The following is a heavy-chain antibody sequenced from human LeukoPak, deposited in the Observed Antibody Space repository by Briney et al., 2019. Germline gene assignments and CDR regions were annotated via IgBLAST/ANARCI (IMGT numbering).Heavy chain of an antibody. V-gene: IGHV3-7*01. J-gene: IGHJ4*02. Sequence: GGSLRLSCAASGFTFSSSWMSWVRQAPGKGLEWVANIIQDGSAQYYVDSVKGRFTISRDNADNSLYPQMNSPRAEDTAVYYCAIDLFSCSSTSCYVYWGRGTLVTVSS. CDR2: IIQDGSAQ. CDR1: GFTFSSSW. D-gene: IGHD2-2*01. CDR3: AIDLFSCSSTSCYVY.